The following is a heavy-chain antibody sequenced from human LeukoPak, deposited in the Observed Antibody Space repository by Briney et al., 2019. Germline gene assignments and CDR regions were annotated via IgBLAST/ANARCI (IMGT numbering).Heavy chain of an antibody. CDR1: GFTFSHYW. V-gene: IGHV3-74*01. J-gene: IGHJ4*02. D-gene: IGHD3-22*01. CDR3: ARDEEFDSSGCYSNGFDY. CDR2: INSDGSST. Sequence: PGGSLRLSCAASGFTFSHYWMHWVRQAPGKGLVWVSRINSDGSSTSYADSVKGRFTISRDNAKNTLYLQMNSLRAEDTAVYYCARDEEFDSSGCYSNGFDYWGQGTLVTVSS.